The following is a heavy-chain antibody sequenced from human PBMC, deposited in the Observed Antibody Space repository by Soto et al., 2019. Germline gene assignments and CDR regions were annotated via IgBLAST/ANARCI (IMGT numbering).Heavy chain of an antibody. CDR1: GGTFSIYA. Sequence: SVKVSCKASGGTFSIYAIIWVRQAPGQGLEWMGGIIPIFGTANYAQKFQGRVTITADESTSTAYMELSSLRSEDTAVYYCARDPTYDSSGRIGDYWGQGTLVTVSS. CDR3: ARDPTYDSSGRIGDY. V-gene: IGHV1-69*13. CDR2: IIPIFGTA. J-gene: IGHJ4*02. D-gene: IGHD3-22*01.